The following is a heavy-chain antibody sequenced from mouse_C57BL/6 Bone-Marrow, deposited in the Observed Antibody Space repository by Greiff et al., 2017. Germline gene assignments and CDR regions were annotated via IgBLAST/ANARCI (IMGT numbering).Heavy chain of an antibody. Sequence: VQLQQSGTVLARPGASVKMSCKTSGYTFTSYWMHWVKQRPGQGLEWIGAIYPGNSDTSYNQKFKGKAKLTAVTSASTAYMELSSLTNEDSAVYYCTRGDYGSGLFAYWGQGTLVTVSA. D-gene: IGHD1-1*01. J-gene: IGHJ3*01. CDR1: GYTFTSYW. CDR3: TRGDYGSGLFAY. V-gene: IGHV1-5*01. CDR2: IYPGNSDT.